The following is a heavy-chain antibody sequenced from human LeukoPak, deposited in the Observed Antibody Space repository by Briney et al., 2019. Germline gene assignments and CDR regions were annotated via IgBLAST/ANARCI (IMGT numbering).Heavy chain of an antibody. J-gene: IGHJ5*02. CDR2: IKQDGSEK. Sequence: GGSLRLSCAASGFTFSSYWMSWVRQAQGKGLEWVANIKQDGSEKYYVDSVKGRFTISRDNAKNSLYLQMNSLRAEDTAVYYCARVHYDSSGYYEGRSFWFDPWGQGTLVTVSS. V-gene: IGHV3-7*01. D-gene: IGHD3-22*01. CDR3: ARVHYDSSGYYEGRSFWFDP. CDR1: GFTFSSYW.